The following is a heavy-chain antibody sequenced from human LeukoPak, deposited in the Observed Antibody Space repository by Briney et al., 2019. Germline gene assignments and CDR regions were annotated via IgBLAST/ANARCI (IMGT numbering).Heavy chain of an antibody. V-gene: IGHV1-18*01. J-gene: IGHJ4*02. D-gene: IGHD6-19*01. CDR1: GYTFTSYG. CDR2: ISAYNGNT. CDR3: ARAYGPGAVAGKAYDY. Sequence: ASVKVSCKASGYTFTSYGISWVRQAPGQGLEWMGWISAYNGNTNYAQKLQGRVTMTTDTSTSTAYMELRSLRSDDTAVYYCARAYGPGAVAGKAYDYWGQGTLVTVSS.